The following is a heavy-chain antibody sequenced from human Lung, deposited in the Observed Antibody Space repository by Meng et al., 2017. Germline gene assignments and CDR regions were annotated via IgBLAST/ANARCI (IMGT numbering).Heavy chain of an antibody. CDR2: INPKSGDT. J-gene: IGHJ4*02. D-gene: IGHD6-13*01. CDR1: GSTFPDYW. Sequence: QVPLGQPGGEGKKAGAPGKGSCKASGSTFPDYWLHWVRRAPGQGLEWMGRINPKSGDTHYAQRFQGRVTMTGDTSISTAYMELSGLRSDDTAMYYCARDEDISAAGKLFGDYWGQGTLVTVSS. CDR3: ARDEDISAAGKLFGDY. V-gene: IGHV1-2*06.